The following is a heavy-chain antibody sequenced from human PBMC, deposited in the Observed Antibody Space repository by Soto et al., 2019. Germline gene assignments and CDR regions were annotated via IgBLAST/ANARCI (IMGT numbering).Heavy chain of an antibody. Sequence: PGGSLRLSCAASGFTFNHYWMHWVRQPPGKGLEWVSATSGSGGSTYYADSVKGRFTISRDNSKNTLYLQMNSLRAEDTAVYYCAKKGYGDYNPPNYYYYGMDVWGQGTTVTVSS. CDR2: TSGSGGST. CDR3: AKKGYGDYNPPNYYYYGMDV. V-gene: IGHV3-23*01. J-gene: IGHJ6*02. D-gene: IGHD4-17*01. CDR1: GFTFNHYW.